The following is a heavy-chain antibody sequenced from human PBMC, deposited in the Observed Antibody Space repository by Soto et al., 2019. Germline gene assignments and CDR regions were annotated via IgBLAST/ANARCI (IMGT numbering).Heavy chain of an antibody. D-gene: IGHD2-15*01. J-gene: IGHJ6*03. CDR2: IYYSGST. CDR1: GGSISSYY. V-gene: IGHV4-59*01. CDR3: ARGDACSDGSCHLYYYYMDV. Sequence: SETLSLTCTVSGGSISSYYWSWMRQPPGKGLEWIGYIYYSGSTNYNPSLKSRVTISVDTSKNQFSLKLSSVTAADTALYYCARGDACSDGSCHLYYYYMDVWGKGTTVTVSS.